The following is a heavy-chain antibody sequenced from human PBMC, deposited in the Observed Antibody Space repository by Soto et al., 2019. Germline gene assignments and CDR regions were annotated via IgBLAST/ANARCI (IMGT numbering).Heavy chain of an antibody. CDR1: GGTFSSYT. V-gene: IGHV1-69*08. CDR3: ARDDVTGTTSAFDY. D-gene: IGHD1-20*01. CDR2: IIPILGIA. Sequence: QVQLVQSGAEVKKPGSSVKVSCKASGGTFSSYTISWVRQAPGQGLEWMGRIIPILGIANYAQKFQGRVTXTAXKXTSTAYMELSSLRSEDTAVYYCARDDVTGTTSAFDYWGQGTLVTVSS. J-gene: IGHJ4*02.